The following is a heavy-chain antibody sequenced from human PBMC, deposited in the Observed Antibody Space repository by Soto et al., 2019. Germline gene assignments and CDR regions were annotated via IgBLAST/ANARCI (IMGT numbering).Heavy chain of an antibody. J-gene: IGHJ4*02. CDR1: GFTFSGSA. CDR3: TRPQYSSSSDPPKY. D-gene: IGHD6-6*01. Sequence: GGSLRLSCAASGFTFSGSAMHWVRQASGKGLEWVGRIRSKANSYATAYAASVKGRFTISRDDSKNTAYLQMNSLKTEDTAVYYCTRPQYSSSSDPPKYWGQGTLVTVSS. CDR2: IRSKANSYAT. V-gene: IGHV3-73*01.